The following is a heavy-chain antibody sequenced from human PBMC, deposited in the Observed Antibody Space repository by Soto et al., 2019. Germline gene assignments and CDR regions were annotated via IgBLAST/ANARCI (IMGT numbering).Heavy chain of an antibody. Sequence: GGSLRLSCAASGFTFSSYSMNWVRQAPGKGLEWVSYISSSSSTIYYADSVKGRFTISRDNAKNSLYLQMNSLRDEDTAVYYCAREGSGSYSLAYYGMDVWGQGTTVTVSS. V-gene: IGHV3-48*02. CDR3: AREGSGSYSLAYYGMDV. D-gene: IGHD1-26*01. J-gene: IGHJ6*02. CDR1: GFTFSSYS. CDR2: ISSSSSTI.